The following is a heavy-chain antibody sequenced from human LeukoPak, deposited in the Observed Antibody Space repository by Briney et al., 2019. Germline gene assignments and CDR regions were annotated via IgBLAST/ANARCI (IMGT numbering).Heavy chain of an antibody. CDR3: ARDMGISGGWYGGWFDP. CDR1: GGSISSYY. J-gene: IGHJ5*02. V-gene: IGHV4-59*01. D-gene: IGHD6-19*01. CDR2: IYYSGST. Sequence: SETLSLTCTVSGGSISSYYWSWIRQPPGKGLEWIGYIYYSGSTNYNPSLKSRVTISVDTSKNQFSLKLSSVTAADTAVYYCARDMGISGGWYGGWFDPWGQGTLVTVSS.